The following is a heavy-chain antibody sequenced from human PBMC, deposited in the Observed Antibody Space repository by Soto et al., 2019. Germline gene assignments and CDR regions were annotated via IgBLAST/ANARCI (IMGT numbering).Heavy chain of an antibody. CDR2: IFPGDSDI. V-gene: IGHV5-51*01. Sequence: GDSLKISCKVSGYTFTSEFIFCGREMPGKFLEWMGIIFPGDSDIKYSPSFQGQVTISADKSINTAYLQLSSLKASDTAMYYCARPAHRSGWYGQFEYCGKGTMVNVS. CDR3: ARPAHRSGWYGQFEY. D-gene: IGHD6-19*01. CDR1: GYTFTSEF. J-gene: IGHJ4*02.